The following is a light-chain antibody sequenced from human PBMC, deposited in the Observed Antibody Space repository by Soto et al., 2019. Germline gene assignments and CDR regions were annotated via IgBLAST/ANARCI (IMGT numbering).Light chain of an antibody. V-gene: IGKV1-17*01. Sequence: DIQMTQSPSSLSASVGDRATITCRASQGIRTALGWYRQKPGKAPERLMYSASILQSGVASRFSGRGSATQFPLTINSLHPEYFATNYCLQHNDYPYTFGQGTRLDIK. CDR2: SAS. J-gene: IGKJ2*01. CDR3: LQHNDYPYT. CDR1: QGIRTA.